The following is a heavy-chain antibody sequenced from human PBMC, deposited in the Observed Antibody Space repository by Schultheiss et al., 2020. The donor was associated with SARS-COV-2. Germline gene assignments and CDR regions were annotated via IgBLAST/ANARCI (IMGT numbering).Heavy chain of an antibody. V-gene: IGHV4-59*08. CDR2: IYYSGST. CDR1: GGSISSYY. D-gene: IGHD3-22*01. CDR3: ASPHYYDSSGYYAFDP. J-gene: IGHJ5*02. Sequence: SETLSLTCTVSGGSISSYYWSWIRQPPGKGLEWIGYIYYSGSTNYNPSLKSRVTISVDTSKNQFSLKLSSVTAADTAVYYCASPHYYDSSGYYAFDPWGQGTLVTVSS.